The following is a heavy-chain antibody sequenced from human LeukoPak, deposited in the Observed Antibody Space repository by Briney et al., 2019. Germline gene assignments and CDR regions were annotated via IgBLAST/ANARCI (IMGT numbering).Heavy chain of an antibody. CDR2: INTDGSGT. D-gene: IGHD3-16*01. CDR1: GFTFRTYW. J-gene: IGHJ5*02. CDR3: ARAKPGGNWFDP. Sequence: GGSLRLSCAASGFTFRTYWMHWVRQAPGKGLLWVSRINTDGSGTIYADSVKGRFTISRDNANNMLYLQMNSLRAEDTALYYCARAKPGGNWFDPWGQGTLVTVSS. V-gene: IGHV3-74*01.